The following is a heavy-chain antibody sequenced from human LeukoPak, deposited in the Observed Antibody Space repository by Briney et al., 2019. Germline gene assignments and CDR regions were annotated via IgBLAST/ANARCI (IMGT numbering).Heavy chain of an antibody. V-gene: IGHV3-23*01. CDR1: GFTFNSYT. CDR3: AREVPNLDYFDY. J-gene: IGHJ4*02. CDR2: VGGAGGDT. Sequence: GGSLRLSCAASGFTFNSYTMSWVRLAPGKGLEWVSSVGGAGGDTWYSDSVKGRFTISRDNSKNSLYLQMNSLRAEDTAVYYCAREVPNLDYFDYWGQGTLVTVSS.